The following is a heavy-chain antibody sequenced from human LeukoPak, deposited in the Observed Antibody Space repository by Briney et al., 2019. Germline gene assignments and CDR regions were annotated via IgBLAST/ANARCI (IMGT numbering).Heavy chain of an antibody. V-gene: IGHV3-21*01. Sequence: GGSLRLSCAASGFTFSSYALSWVRQAPGKGVEGVSSITSGGYFLYYSYSLMGPFTTSTHNAHISLSLQLNSLRVEHTSVYYCARGHYDVLAASYKWTPYYWGQGTLVTVSS. D-gene: IGHD3-9*01. J-gene: IGHJ4*02. CDR2: ITSGGYFL. CDR3: ARGHYDVLAASYKWTPYY. CDR1: GFTFSSYA.